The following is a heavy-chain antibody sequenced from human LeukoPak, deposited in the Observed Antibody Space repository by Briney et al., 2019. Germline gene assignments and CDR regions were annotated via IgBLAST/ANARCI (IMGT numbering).Heavy chain of an antibody. D-gene: IGHD2-2*01. CDR3: ARGLSRVVPAAIGY. CDR1: GYTFTSYD. J-gene: IGHJ4*02. CDR2: MNPNSGNT. V-gene: IGHV1-8*01. Sequence: ASVKVSCKASGYTFTSYDINWVRQATGQGLEGMGWMNPNSGNTGYAQKFQGRVTMTRNTSISTAYMELSSLRSEDTAVYYCARGLSRVVPAAIGYWGQGTLVTVSS.